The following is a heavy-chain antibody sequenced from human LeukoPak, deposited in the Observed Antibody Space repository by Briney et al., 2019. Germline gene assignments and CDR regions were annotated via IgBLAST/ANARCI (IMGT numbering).Heavy chain of an antibody. CDR2: ISGSGGST. CDR3: ARGGRQRGPGPTLTNLDY. Sequence: GGSLRLSCAASGFTFSSYAMSWVRQAPGKGLEWVSAISGSGGSTYYADSVKGRFTISRDNSKNTLYLQMNSLRAEDTAVYYCARGGRQRGPGPTLTNLDYWGQGTLVTVSS. V-gene: IGHV3-23*01. J-gene: IGHJ4*02. CDR1: GFTFSSYA.